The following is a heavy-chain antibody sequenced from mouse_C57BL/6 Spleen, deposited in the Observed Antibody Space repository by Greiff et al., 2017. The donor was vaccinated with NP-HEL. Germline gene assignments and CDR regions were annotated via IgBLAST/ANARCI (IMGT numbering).Heavy chain of an antibody. CDR1: GYTFTSYW. Sequence: QVQLQQPGAELVKPGASVKLSCKASGYTFTSYWMQWVKQRPGQGLEWIGEIDPSDSYTNYNQKFKGKATLTVDTSSSTAYMQLSSLTSEDSAVYYCARHYGGGYWGQGTTLTVSS. CDR2: IDPSDSYT. D-gene: IGHD1-1*02. J-gene: IGHJ2*01. V-gene: IGHV1-50*01. CDR3: ARHYGGGY.